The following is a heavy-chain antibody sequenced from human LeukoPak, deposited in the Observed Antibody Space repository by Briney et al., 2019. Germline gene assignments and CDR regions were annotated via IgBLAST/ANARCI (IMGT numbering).Heavy chain of an antibody. V-gene: IGHV4-4*07. D-gene: IGHD3-22*01. CDR3: ARDLDAYYDSSGYYYDWYFEL. CDR2: IYTSGST. CDR1: GGSISSYY. J-gene: IGHJ2*01. Sequence: PSETLSLTCTVSGGSISSYYWSWIRQPAGKGLEWIGRIYTSGSTNYNPSLKSRVTMSVDTSKNQFSLKLSSVTAADTAVYYCARDLDAYYDSSGYYYDWYFELWGRGTLVTVSS.